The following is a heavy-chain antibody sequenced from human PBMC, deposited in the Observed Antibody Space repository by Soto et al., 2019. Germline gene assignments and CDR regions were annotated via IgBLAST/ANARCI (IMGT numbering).Heavy chain of an antibody. CDR3: ARGLGGDDY. V-gene: IGHV4-59*12. CDR1: GGSISSYY. D-gene: IGHD3-16*01. J-gene: IGHJ4*02. CDR2: IYYSGST. Sequence: SETLSLTCTVSGGSISSYYWSWIRQPPGKGLEWIGYIYYSGSTNYNPSLKSRVTIPVDTSKNQFSLRLSSVTAADTAVYYCARGLGGDDYWGQGTLVTVSS.